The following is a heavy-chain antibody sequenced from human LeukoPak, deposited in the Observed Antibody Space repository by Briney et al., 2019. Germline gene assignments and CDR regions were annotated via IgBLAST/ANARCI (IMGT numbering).Heavy chain of an antibody. Sequence: GASVKVSCKASGYTFTGYYMHWVRQAPGQGLEWMGWMNPNSGNTGYAQKFQGRVTITRNTSISTAYMELSSPRSEDTAVYYCARGFGAHFPYYYYYMDVWGKGTTVTVSS. J-gene: IGHJ6*03. CDR1: GYTFTGYY. D-gene: IGHD3-3*01. V-gene: IGHV1-8*03. CDR3: ARGFGAHFPYYYYYMDV. CDR2: MNPNSGNT.